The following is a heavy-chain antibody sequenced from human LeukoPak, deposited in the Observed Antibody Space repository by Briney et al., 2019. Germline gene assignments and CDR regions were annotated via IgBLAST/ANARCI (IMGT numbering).Heavy chain of an antibody. CDR2: ISSSGTTI. CDR3: ARESPGATRDY. J-gene: IGHJ4*02. Sequence: PGGSLRLSCAVSGFTFSSYEMNWVRQAPGKGLEWVSYISSSGTTIYYADSVKGRFTISRDNAKNSLYLQMNSLRAEDTAIYYCARESPGATRDYWGQETRVTVSS. D-gene: IGHD1-26*01. V-gene: IGHV3-48*03. CDR1: GFTFSSYE.